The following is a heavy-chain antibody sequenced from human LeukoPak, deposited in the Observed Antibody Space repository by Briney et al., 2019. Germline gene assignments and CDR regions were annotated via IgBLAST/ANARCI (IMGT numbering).Heavy chain of an antibody. D-gene: IGHD2-15*01. CDR3: VTHTWWIKI. J-gene: IGHJ3*02. V-gene: IGHV3-7*02. CDR2: RNEDGSGK. Sequence: PGRSLRLSCVASGLPFSSSWLSWVRQAPGKGLERVANRNEDGSGKYYVDSVKGRFTICRDNAKNSLYLQMNSLRAEDTAMYYCVTHTWWIKIWGQGTMVTVSS. CDR1: GLPFSSSW.